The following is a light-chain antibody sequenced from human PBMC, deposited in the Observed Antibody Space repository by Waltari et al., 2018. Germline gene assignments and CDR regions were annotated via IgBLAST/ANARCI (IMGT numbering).Light chain of an antibody. Sequence: QSALTQPPSVSGSPGQSVTISCTGTSGDVGGFNRVSWYQQPPGTAPTVMIYEVTNRPAGVAGRVAGSKSGNASSLIIAGLQAEDEADYYCSSYTSTNTWVCGGGTKLTVL. CDR2: EVT. V-gene: IGLV2-18*02. CDR1: SGDVGGFNR. J-gene: IGLJ3*02. CDR3: SSYTSTNTWV.